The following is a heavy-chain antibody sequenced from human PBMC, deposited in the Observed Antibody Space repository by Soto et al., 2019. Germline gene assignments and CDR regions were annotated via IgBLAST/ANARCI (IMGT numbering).Heavy chain of an antibody. CDR3: ARHIAVAPTNNNWFDP. J-gene: IGHJ5*02. V-gene: IGHV3-11*03. CDR2: ISSSSSYT. Sequence: GGSLRLSCAASGFTFSDYYMSWIRQAPGKGLEWVSYISSSSSYTNYADSVKGRFTISRDNAKNSLYLQMNSLRAEDTAVYYCARHIAVAPTNNNWFDPWGQGTLVTVSS. D-gene: IGHD6-19*01. CDR1: GFTFSDYY.